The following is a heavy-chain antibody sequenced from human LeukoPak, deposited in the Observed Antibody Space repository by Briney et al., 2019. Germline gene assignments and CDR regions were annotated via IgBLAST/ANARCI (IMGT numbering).Heavy chain of an antibody. CDR2: TYYRSKWYN. CDR1: GDSVSSNSAA. CDR3: ARHRPALGTEAFDI. V-gene: IGHV6-1*01. J-gene: IGHJ3*02. Sequence: SQTLSLTCAISGDSVSSNSAAWTWIRQSPSRGLEWLGRTYYRSKWYNDYAVSVQSRITINPDTTKNRFSLQLHSVTREDTAVYFFARHRPALGTEAFDIWGQGTMVTVSS. D-gene: IGHD3-16*01.